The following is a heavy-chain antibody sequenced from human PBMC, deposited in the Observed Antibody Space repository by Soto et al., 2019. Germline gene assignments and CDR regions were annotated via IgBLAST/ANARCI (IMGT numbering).Heavy chain of an antibody. CDR1: GGSISSGGYY. V-gene: IGHV4-31*03. CDR2: IYYSGST. CDR3: ARSSYGSGSYYMDSNWFDP. Sequence: SETLSLTCTVSGGSISSGGYYWSWIRQHPGKGQEWIGYIYYSGSTYYNPSLKSRVTISVDTSKNQFSLKLSSVTAADTAVYYCARSSYGSGSYYMDSNWFDPWGQGTLVTVSS. J-gene: IGHJ5*02. D-gene: IGHD3-10*01.